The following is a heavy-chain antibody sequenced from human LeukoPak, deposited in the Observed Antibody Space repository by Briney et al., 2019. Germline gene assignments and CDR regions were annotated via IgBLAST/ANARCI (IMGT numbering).Heavy chain of an antibody. J-gene: IGHJ4*02. CDR2: IYYSGST. V-gene: IGHV4-31*03. Sequence: SQTLSLICTVSGGSISSGGYYWSWIRQHPGKGLEWIGYIYYSGSTYYNPSLKSRVTISVDTSKNQFSLKLSSVTAADTAVYYCARAAVGYCSSTSCYPYYFDYWGQGTLVTVSS. D-gene: IGHD2-2*01. CDR3: ARAAVGYCSSTSCYPYYFDY. CDR1: GGSISSGGYY.